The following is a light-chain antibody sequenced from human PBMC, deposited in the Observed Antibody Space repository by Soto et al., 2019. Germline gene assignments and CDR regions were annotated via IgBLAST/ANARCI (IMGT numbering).Light chain of an antibody. Sequence: DIQRTQYASSVYAAVGGRFTITCRASQSISSWLAWYQQKPGKAPKLLIYDASSLESGVPSRFSGSGSATEFTLTISSLQPDDVAPYYCQQYNNYWTFGQGTKVDIK. V-gene: IGKV1-5*01. J-gene: IGKJ1*01. CDR1: QSISSW. CDR3: QQYNNYWT. CDR2: DAS.